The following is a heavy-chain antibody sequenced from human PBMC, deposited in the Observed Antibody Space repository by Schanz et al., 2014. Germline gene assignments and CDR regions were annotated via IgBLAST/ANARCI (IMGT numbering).Heavy chain of an antibody. Sequence: VQLVESGGGFVQPGGSLGLSCVVSGFTVSSDHMSWVRQAPGKGLEWVAAMSYDGSIKYYGDSVKGRFTISRDRFQNTLYLRMSSLRAEDTAVYYCARPRFDYGEVDYWGQGTLVTVSS. CDR2: MSYDGSIK. J-gene: IGHJ4*02. V-gene: IGHV3-33*01. D-gene: IGHD4-17*01. CDR3: ARPRFDYGEVDY. CDR1: GFTVSSDH.